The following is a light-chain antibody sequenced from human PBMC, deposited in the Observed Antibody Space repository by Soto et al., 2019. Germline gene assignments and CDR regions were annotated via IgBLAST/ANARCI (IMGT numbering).Light chain of an antibody. Sequence: QSALTRPRSVSGSPGQSVTISCTGTSSDVGGYNYVSWYQQHPGKAPKLMIYDVSKRPSGVPDRFSGSKSGNTASLTISGLQAEDEAVYYCCSYAGSYTLVFGGGTKLTVL. V-gene: IGLV2-11*01. J-gene: IGLJ2*01. CDR1: SSDVGGYNY. CDR3: CSYAGSYTLV. CDR2: DVS.